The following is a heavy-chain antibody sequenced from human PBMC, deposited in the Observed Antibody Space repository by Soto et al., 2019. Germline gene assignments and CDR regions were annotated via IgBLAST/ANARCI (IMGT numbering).Heavy chain of an antibody. CDR1: GYTFTSYG. CDR2: ISAYNGNT. V-gene: IGHV1-18*01. D-gene: IGHD1-26*01. Sequence: ASVKVSCKASGYTFTSYGISWVRQAPGQGLEWMGWISAYNGNTNYAQKLQGRVTMTTDTSTSTAYMELRSLRSDDTAVYYCARDPQWGRKHRGSYRGLSSFDYGGREPLVPVPS. CDR3: ARDPQWGRKHRGSYRGLSSFDY. J-gene: IGHJ4*02.